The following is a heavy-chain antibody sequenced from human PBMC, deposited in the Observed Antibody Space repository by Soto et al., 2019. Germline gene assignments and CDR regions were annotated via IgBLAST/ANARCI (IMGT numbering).Heavy chain of an antibody. CDR3: ARESGDWPLNWFDP. J-gene: IGHJ5*02. CDR2: ITSDGKSK. V-gene: IGHV3-74*01. CDR1: GFNFTNHW. Sequence: PGGSLRLSXAASGFNFTNHWMHWVRQAPGKGLVWVSRITSDGKSKAYAESVKGRFAISRDNAKNTVYLQMNGLTVEDTAVYYCARESGDWPLNWFDPWGQGTLVTVSS. D-gene: IGHD2-21*02.